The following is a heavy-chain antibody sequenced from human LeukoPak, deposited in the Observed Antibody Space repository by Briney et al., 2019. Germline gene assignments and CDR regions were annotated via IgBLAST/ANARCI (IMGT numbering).Heavy chain of an antibody. CDR2: INHSGST. CDR1: GGSFSGYY. D-gene: IGHD5-18*01. V-gene: IGHV4-34*01. Sequence: PSETLSLTCAVCGGSFSGYYWSWIRQPPGKGLEWIGEINHSGSTNYNPSLKSRVTISVDTSKNQFSLKLSSVTAADTAVYYCARTLRGYSYGDAFDIWGQGTMVTVSS. J-gene: IGHJ3*02. CDR3: ARTLRGYSYGDAFDI.